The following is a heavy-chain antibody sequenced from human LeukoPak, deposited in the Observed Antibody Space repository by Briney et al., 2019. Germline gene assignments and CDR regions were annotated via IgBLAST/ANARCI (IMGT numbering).Heavy chain of an antibody. CDR3: ASDSSGYYAHFDY. D-gene: IGHD3-22*01. Sequence: RASVKVSCKASGYIFTGYYMHWVRQAPGQGLEWMGWINPNSGGTNYAQKFQGRVTMTRDTSISTAYMELSRLRSDDTAVYYCASDSSGYYAHFDYWGQGTLVTVSS. CDR2: INPNSGGT. V-gene: IGHV1-2*02. CDR1: GYIFTGYY. J-gene: IGHJ4*02.